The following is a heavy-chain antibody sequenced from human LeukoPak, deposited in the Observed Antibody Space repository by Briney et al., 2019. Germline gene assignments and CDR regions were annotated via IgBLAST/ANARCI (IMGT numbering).Heavy chain of an antibody. CDR2: ISGSGDFT. CDR1: GFTFSSYG. J-gene: IGHJ6*03. D-gene: IGHD6-13*01. Sequence: GGSLRLSCAASGFTFSSYGMSWVRQAPGKGLEWVSAISGSGDFTYYADSVKGRFTLSRDNSKNTVYLQMNSLRAEDTAVYHCAKASWQLVPDYYYYMDVWGKGTTVTISS. V-gene: IGHV3-23*01. CDR3: AKASWQLVPDYYYYMDV.